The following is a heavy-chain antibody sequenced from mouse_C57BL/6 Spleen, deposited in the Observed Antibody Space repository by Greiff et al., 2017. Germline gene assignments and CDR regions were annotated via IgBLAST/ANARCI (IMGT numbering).Heavy chain of an antibody. V-gene: IGHV1-72*01. CDR2: IDPNSGGT. J-gene: IGHJ1*03. Sequence: VQLKEPGAELVKPGASVKLSCKASGYTFTRYWMHWVKQRPGRGLEWIGRIDPNSGGTKYNEKFKSKATLTVDKPSSTAYMQLSSLTSEDSAVYYCARPDGSSSYWYFDVWGTGTTVTVSS. CDR1: GYTFTRYW. CDR3: ARPDGSSSYWYFDV. D-gene: IGHD1-1*01.